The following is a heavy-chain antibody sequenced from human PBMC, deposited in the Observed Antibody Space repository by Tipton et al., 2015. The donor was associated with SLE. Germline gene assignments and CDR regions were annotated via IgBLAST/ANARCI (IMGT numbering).Heavy chain of an antibody. Sequence: SLRLSCAASGFTFSSYSMNWVRQAPGKGLEWVANIKQDGSEKYYVDSVKGRFTISRDNAKNSLYLQMNSLRAEDTAVYYCARDSLGIDYWGQGTLVTVSS. J-gene: IGHJ4*02. D-gene: IGHD7-27*01. CDR1: GFTFSSYS. V-gene: IGHV3-7*01. CDR3: ARDSLGIDY. CDR2: IKQDGSEK.